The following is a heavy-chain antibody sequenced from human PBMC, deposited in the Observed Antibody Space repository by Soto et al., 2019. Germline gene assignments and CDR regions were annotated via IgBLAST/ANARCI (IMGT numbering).Heavy chain of an antibody. CDR1: WYTFTSYG. V-gene: IGHV1-18*01. Sequence: APGKVSCKASWYTFTSYGISWGRQAPGTGLEWMGWISAYNGNTNYAQKLQGRVTMTTDTSTSTACMELRSLRSDDTAVYYCARDPRDGSEHFDYWGQGTLVTVSS. D-gene: IGHD5-12*01. J-gene: IGHJ4*02. CDR2: ISAYNGNT. CDR3: ARDPRDGSEHFDY.